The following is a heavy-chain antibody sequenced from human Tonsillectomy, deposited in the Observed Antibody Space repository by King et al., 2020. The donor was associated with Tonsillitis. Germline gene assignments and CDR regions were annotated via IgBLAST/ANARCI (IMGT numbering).Heavy chain of an antibody. V-gene: IGHV3-23*04. CDR1: RFPFSSFA. CDR3: ARTYYYASGSYHGADF. CDR2: ISGSGAST. J-gene: IGHJ4*02. D-gene: IGHD3-10*01. Sequence: VQLVESGGGLVQPGGSLRLSCAASRFPFSSFAMSWVRQAPGKGLEWVSAISGSGASTYYADSVKGRFTISRDNSKNTVYLQMNSLRAEDTAVYYCARTYYYASGSYHGADFWGQGTLVTVSS.